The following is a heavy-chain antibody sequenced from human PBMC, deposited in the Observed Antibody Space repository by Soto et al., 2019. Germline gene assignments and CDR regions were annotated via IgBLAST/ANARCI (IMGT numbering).Heavy chain of an antibody. Sequence: PGGSLRLSCAASDFTFSSYGIHWVRQAPGKGLEWVANIKQDGSNKYYVDSVKGRLTISRDNAKNSLYLQMNSLRAEDTAVYYCASCSGGSCQDLDYWGQGTLVTVSS. CDR3: ASCSGGSCQDLDY. CDR1: DFTFSSYG. V-gene: IGHV3-7*01. CDR2: IKQDGSNK. D-gene: IGHD2-15*01. J-gene: IGHJ4*02.